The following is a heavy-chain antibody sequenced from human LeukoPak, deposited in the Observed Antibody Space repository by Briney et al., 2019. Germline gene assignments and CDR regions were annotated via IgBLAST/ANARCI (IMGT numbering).Heavy chain of an antibody. D-gene: IGHD4-17*01. CDR1: GGPMSSYY. CDR3: AREGRQDYVYFDH. V-gene: IGHV4-59*01. CDR2: INDSGST. Sequence: SETLSLSCTVSGGPMSSYYWSWIRQPPGKGLEWIGCINDSGSTKYSPPLKSRVTISVDTSINQFSLRLSSVTAADTAMYYCAREGRQDYVYFDHWGQGSLVTVSS. J-gene: IGHJ4*02.